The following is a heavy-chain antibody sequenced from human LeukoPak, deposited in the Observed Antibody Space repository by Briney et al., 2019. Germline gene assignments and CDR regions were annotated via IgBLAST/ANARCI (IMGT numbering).Heavy chain of an antibody. CDR1: GMTFSNHW. D-gene: IGHD3-16*01. J-gene: IGHJ4*02. V-gene: IGHV3-74*01. Sequence: GGSLRLSCAASGMTFSNHWMHWVRHAPGKGLVWVSLIKTDGRTTIYADSVKGRFTISRDNSKSTLYLQMNSLRAEDTAIYYCTTGPSYGYEWWGQGTVVTVSS. CDR3: TTGPSYGYEW. CDR2: IKTDGRTT.